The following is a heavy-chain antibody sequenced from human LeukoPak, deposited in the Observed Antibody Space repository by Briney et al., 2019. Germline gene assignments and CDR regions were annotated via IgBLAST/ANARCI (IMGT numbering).Heavy chain of an antibody. CDR1: GDSFSSNSAA. CDR2: TYYRSKWYN. V-gene: IGHV6-1*01. Sequence: SQTLSLTCALSGDSFSSNSAAWNWVRQSPSSGLEWLGRTYYRSKWYNDYAVSVKSRITINPDTSKNQFSLQLNSVTPEDTAVYYCARGRNTYIAVAGMFDYWGQGTLVTVSS. D-gene: IGHD6-19*01. J-gene: IGHJ4*02. CDR3: ARGRNTYIAVAGMFDY.